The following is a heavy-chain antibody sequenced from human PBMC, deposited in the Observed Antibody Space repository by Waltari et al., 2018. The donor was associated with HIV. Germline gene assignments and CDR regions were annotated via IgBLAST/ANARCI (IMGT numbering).Heavy chain of an antibody. V-gene: IGHV1-2*02. CDR3: AGGPSYGFGENDY. CDR1: GHAFTHFY. Sequence: QVHPVESGAAVNKHGASLTVSCQARGHAFTHFYIHWVRQAPGQGLKWVGWINPKTGDTNVARKFRGRGTMTRDTSISTAYVELSRLTSDDTAVYYCAGGPSYGFGENDYWGQGTLFTVSS. D-gene: IGHD3-10*01. J-gene: IGHJ4*02. CDR2: INPKTGDT.